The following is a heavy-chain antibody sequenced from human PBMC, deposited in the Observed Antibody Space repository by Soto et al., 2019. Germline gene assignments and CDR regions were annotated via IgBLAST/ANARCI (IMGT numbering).Heavy chain of an antibody. V-gene: IGHV4-59*01. J-gene: IGHJ3*02. D-gene: IGHD3-22*01. CDR1: GGSISNYY. CDR2: ISHSGGT. Sequence: SETLSLTCTVSGGSISNYYWNWIRQPPGKGLEWIGYISHSGGTNYNPSLKSRVTISVDTSKIQFSLKLSSVTAADTAVYYCARAYDTSGYFHAFDIWGQGTMVT. CDR3: ARAYDTSGYFHAFDI.